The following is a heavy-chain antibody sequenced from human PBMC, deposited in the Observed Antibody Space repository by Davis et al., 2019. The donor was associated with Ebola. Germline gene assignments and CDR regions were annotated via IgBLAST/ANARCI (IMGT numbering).Heavy chain of an antibody. D-gene: IGHD5-18*01. J-gene: IGHJ4*02. Sequence: PSETLSLTCTVSGGSISSGDHYWHWIRQHPGKGLEWIGYIYYSGSTYYNPSLKSRVTISVDTSKNQFSLKLSSMTAADTAVYHCASSEAGYSYGNFDYWGQGTLVTVFS. CDR2: IYYSGST. CDR3: ASSEAGYSYGNFDY. CDR1: GGSISSGDHY. V-gene: IGHV4-31*03.